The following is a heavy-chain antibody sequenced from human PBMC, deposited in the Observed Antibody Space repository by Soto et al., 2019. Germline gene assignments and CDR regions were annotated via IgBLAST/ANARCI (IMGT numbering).Heavy chain of an antibody. CDR2: TYPRDSDT. V-gene: IGHV5-51*01. D-gene: IGHD1-1*01. CDR3: ARPQVLGSRYTCADA. CDR1: GYNFDTFW. J-gene: IGHJ5*01. Sequence: GESLKISCKASGYNFDTFWIDWVRQMPGKGLEWMGITYPRDSDTTYSPSFQGQVTISVDKSTSTAYLQWSSLKASDTGIYYCARPQVLGSRYTCADAWGQGTPVTVSS.